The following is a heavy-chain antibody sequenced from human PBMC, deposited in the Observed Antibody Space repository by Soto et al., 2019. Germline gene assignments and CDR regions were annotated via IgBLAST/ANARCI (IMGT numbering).Heavy chain of an antibody. Sequence: PGGSLRLFCAASGFTFSSYSMSWVRQAPGKGLERVSGINWNGDSTGYADSVKGRFTMSRDNAKNSLYLQMNSLRAEDTALYYCARHYYDGSGYFTPIYYYYYYGMDVWGQGTTVTVSS. CDR3: ARHYYDGSGYFTPIYYYYYYGMDV. J-gene: IGHJ6*02. CDR2: INWNGDST. CDR1: GFTFSSYS. D-gene: IGHD3-22*01. V-gene: IGHV3-20*04.